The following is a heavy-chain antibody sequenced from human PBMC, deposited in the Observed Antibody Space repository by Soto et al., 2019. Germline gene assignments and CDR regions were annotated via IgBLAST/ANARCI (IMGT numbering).Heavy chain of an antibody. Sequence: PGESLKISCKGSGYSFTSYWIGWVRQMPGKGLEWMGIIYPGDSDTRYSPSFQGHVTTSADKSISTAYLQWSSLKASDTAMYYCASRKRGAIQLYYDYGMDVWGQGTTVTVPS. CDR3: ASRKRGAIQLYYDYGMDV. J-gene: IGHJ6*02. CDR1: GYSFTSYW. D-gene: IGHD5-18*01. V-gene: IGHV5-51*01. CDR2: IYPGDSDT.